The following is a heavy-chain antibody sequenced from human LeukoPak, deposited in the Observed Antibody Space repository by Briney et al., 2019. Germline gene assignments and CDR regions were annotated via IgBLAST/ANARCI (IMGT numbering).Heavy chain of an antibody. CDR1: GGSFSGYY. Sequence: PSETLSLTCAVYGGSFSGYYWSWIRQPPGKGLEWIGEIYHSGSTNYNPSLKGRVTISVDTSKNQFSLKISSVTAAETAVYYCAGGKITMVRGVIKKRRAEYGMDGWGQGTTVTV. CDR2: IYHSGST. J-gene: IGHJ6*02. CDR3: AGGKITMVRGVIKKRRAEYGMDG. V-gene: IGHV4-34*01. D-gene: IGHD3-10*01.